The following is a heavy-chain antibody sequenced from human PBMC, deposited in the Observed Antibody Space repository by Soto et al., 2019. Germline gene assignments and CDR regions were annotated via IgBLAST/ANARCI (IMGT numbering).Heavy chain of an antibody. J-gene: IGHJ6*02. CDR1: GFTFSSYG. CDR2: ISYDGSNK. D-gene: IGHD3-22*01. V-gene: IGHV3-30*18. Sequence: GGSLRLSCVASGFTFSSYGMHWVRQAPGKGLEWVAVISYDGSNKYYADSVKGRFTISRDNSKNTLYLQMNSLRAEDTAVYYCAKVRGSGYYSQDYYGMDVWGQGTTVTVSS. CDR3: AKVRGSGYYSQDYYGMDV.